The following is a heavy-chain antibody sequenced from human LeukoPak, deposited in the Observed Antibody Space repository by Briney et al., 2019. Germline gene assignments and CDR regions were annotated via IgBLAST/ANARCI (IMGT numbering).Heavy chain of an antibody. CDR1: GYTFTSYD. D-gene: IGHD3-16*01. Sequence: GASVKVSCTASGYTFTSYDINWVRQATGQGLEWMGWMNPNSGNTGYAQKLQGRVTMTTDTSTSTAYMELRSLRSDDAAVYYCARDDEGYFDYWGQGTLVTVSS. CDR2: MNPNSGNT. J-gene: IGHJ4*02. CDR3: ARDDEGYFDY. V-gene: IGHV1-8*01.